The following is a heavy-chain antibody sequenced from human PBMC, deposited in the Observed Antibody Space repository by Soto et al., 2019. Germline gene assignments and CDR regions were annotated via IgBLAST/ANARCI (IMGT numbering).Heavy chain of an antibody. Sequence: GGSLRLSCAASGFTFSSYSMNWVRQAPGKGLEWVSSISSSSSYIYYADSVKGRFTISRDNAKNSLYLQMNSLRAEDTAVFYCASLEITVACTALDAFDIWGQGTMVTVSS. CDR2: ISSSSSYI. V-gene: IGHV3-21*01. CDR3: ASLEITVACTALDAFDI. D-gene: IGHD6-19*01. J-gene: IGHJ3*02. CDR1: GFTFSSYS.